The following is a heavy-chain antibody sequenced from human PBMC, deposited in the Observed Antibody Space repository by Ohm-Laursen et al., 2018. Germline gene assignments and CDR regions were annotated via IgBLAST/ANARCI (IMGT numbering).Heavy chain of an antibody. V-gene: IGHV3-21*01. CDR1: GFTFSSYG. CDR2: VSRSSTDI. CDR3: ARSIDYSSSGVDS. D-gene: IGHD6-6*01. Sequence: LSLTCAPSGFTFSSYGMHWVRQAPGKGLEWVSSVSRSSTDIYYADSVKGRFTISRDNAKNSLYLQMNRLRAEDTAVYYCARSIDYSSSGVDSWGQGTLVTVSS. J-gene: IGHJ4*02.